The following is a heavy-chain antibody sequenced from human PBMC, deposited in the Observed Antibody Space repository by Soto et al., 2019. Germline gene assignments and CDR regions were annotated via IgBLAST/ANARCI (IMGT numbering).Heavy chain of an antibody. CDR3: ARGVRKGAFDI. V-gene: IGHV4-34*01. Sequence: SETLSLTCAVYGGSFSGYYWSWIRQPPGKGLEWIGEINHSGSTNYNPSLKSRVTISVDTSKNQFSLKLSSVTAADTAVYYCARGVRKGAFDIWGQGTMVTVSS. CDR2: INHSGST. D-gene: IGHD4-17*01. CDR1: GGSFSGYY. J-gene: IGHJ3*02.